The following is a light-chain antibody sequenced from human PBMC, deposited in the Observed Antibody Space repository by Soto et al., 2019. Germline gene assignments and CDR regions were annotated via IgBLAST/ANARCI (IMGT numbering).Light chain of an antibody. V-gene: IGKV1-33*01. CDR1: QDITNF. J-gene: IGKJ2*01. Sequence: DIQMTQSPSSLSASVGDRVTITCLASQDITNFLNWFQQKPGKAPNLLLHDASNLERGVPSRFSGSGSGTDFTFAISSLQPEDIGTYYCQQYDDLPYTFGQGTKLEI. CDR3: QQYDDLPYT. CDR2: DAS.